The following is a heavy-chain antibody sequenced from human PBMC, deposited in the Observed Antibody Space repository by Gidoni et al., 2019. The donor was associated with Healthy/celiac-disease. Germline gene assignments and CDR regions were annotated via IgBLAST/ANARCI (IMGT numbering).Heavy chain of an antibody. CDR1: GFTFSSYS. CDR2: ISSSSSTI. Sequence: EVQLVESGGGLVQPGGSLRLSCAASGFTFSSYSMNWVRQAPGKGLEWVSYISSSSSTIYYADSVKGRFTISRDNAKNSLYLQMNSLRDEDTAVYYCVRGSHSSGWWYYYYGMDVWGQGTTVTVSS. V-gene: IGHV3-48*02. J-gene: IGHJ6*02. D-gene: IGHD6-19*01. CDR3: VRGSHSSGWWYYYYGMDV.